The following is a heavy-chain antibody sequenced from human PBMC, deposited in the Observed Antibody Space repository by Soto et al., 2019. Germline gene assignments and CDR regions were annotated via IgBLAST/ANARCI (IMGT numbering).Heavy chain of an antibody. CDR3: ARSMFYSDGSNYSPFDY. V-gene: IGHV4-61*01. CDR1: GGSVSSGNYF. Sequence: QVQLQESGPGLVKPSETLSLTCTVSGGSVSSGNYFWSWIRQPPGKGLEWIGYFYYTGSINYNPSLKSRVTISIHASKDQFSLRLSSVTAADTAVYYCARSMFYSDGSNYSPFDYWGQGTLVTVSS. CDR2: FYYTGSI. D-gene: IGHD3-22*01. J-gene: IGHJ4*02.